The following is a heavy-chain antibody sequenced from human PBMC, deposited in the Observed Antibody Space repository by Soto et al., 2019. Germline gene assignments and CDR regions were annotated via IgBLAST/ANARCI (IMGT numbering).Heavy chain of an antibody. CDR2: INHSGST. CDR3: ARGGRKAGNYMDV. D-gene: IGHD1-26*01. Sequence: SETLSLTCAVYGGSFSGYYWSWIRQPPGKGLEWIGEINHSGSTNYNPSLKSRVTISVDTSKNQFSLKLSSVTAADTAVYYCARGGRKAGNYMDVWGKGTTVT. CDR1: GGSFSGYY. J-gene: IGHJ6*03. V-gene: IGHV4-34*01.